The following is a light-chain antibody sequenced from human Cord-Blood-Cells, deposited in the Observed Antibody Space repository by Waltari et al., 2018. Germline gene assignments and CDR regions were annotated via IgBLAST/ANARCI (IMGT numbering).Light chain of an antibody. CDR2: GAP. CDR1: QSVSSN. Sequence: EIVMTQSPATLSVSPGERATLSCRASQSVSSNLAWYQQKPGQAPRLLIYGAPTRATGIPARFSGSGSGTEFTLTISSLQSEDFAVYYGQQYNNWPPRYTFGQGTKLEIK. J-gene: IGKJ2*01. CDR3: QQYNNWPPRYT. V-gene: IGKV3-15*01.